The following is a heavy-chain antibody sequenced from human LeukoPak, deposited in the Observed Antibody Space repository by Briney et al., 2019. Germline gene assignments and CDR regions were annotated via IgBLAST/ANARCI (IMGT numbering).Heavy chain of an antibody. J-gene: IGHJ4*02. Sequence: QPGRSLRLSCAASGFTFSNHGMHWVRQAPGKGLEWVALISYDGSNKYYADSVKGRFTISRDNSKNTLYLQMISLRAEDTAVYYCANYGSVSYFAYWGQGTLVTVSS. CDR1: GFTFSNHG. V-gene: IGHV3-30*18. D-gene: IGHD3-10*01. CDR2: ISYDGSNK. CDR3: ANYGSVSYFAY.